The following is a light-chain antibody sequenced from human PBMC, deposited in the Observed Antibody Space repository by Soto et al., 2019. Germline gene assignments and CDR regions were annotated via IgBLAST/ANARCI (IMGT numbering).Light chain of an antibody. V-gene: IGLV4-69*01. J-gene: IGLJ2*01. CDR1: SRHNTNA. CDR2: VNSDGSH. CDR3: QAWATGIHI. Sequence: QSVLTQSPSASASLGASVKLTCTLSSRHNTNAIAWHQQQPKKGPRFLMKVNSDGSHIKGDGIPDRFSGSSSGAERYLTISSLQSEDEADYYCQAWATGIHIFGGGTKLTVL.